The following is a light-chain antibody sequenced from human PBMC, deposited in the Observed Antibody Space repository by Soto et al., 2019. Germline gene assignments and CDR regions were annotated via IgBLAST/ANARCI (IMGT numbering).Light chain of an antibody. V-gene: IGLV2-23*02. Sequence: QSALTQPASVSGSPGQSITISCTGTSSDVGSYNLVSWYQQHPGKAPKLMISEVTKRPSGVSNRFSGSKSGKTASLTISGLQAEDESDYYCCSYAGSNTWVFGGGTKLTVL. CDR3: CSYAGSNTWV. J-gene: IGLJ3*02. CDR2: EVT. CDR1: SSDVGSYNL.